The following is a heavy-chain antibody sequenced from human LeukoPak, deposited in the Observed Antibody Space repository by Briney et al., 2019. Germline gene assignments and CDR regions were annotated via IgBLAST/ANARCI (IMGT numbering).Heavy chain of an antibody. V-gene: IGHV1-69*01. D-gene: IGHD2-21*02. Sequence: GASVKVSCKASGGTFISYAISWVRQAPGQGLEWMGGIIPIFGTANYAQKFQGRVTITADESTSTAYMELSSLRSEDTAVYYCARTEHIVVVTAIPNWFDPWGQGTLVTVSS. CDR3: ARTEHIVVVTAIPNWFDP. CDR2: IIPIFGTA. CDR1: GGTFISYA. J-gene: IGHJ5*02.